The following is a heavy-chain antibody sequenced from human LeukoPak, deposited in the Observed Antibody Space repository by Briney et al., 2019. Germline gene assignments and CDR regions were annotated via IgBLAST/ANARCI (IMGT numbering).Heavy chain of an antibody. V-gene: IGHV3-30*02. CDR1: GFTFNNYG. D-gene: IGHD1-26*01. J-gene: IGHJ4*02. CDR2: IRLDGTNQ. CDR3: ARVGEGAAKD. Sequence: PGGSLRLSCAASGFTFNNYGMHWVRQAPGKGLEWVSFIRLDGTNQYYSDSVKGRFTISRDNSRNTLYLQMNSLRAEDTAVYYCARVGEGAAKDWGQGTLVTVSS.